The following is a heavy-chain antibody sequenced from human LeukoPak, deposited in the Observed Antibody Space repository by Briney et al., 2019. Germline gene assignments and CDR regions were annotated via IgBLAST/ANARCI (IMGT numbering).Heavy chain of an antibody. Sequence: GGSLRLSCAASGFTFSSYAMGWVRQAPGKGLEWVSGISGSGGNTYYADSVKGRFTISRDNSKNTLYLQMNSLRAEDTAVYYCAKSGSYYYFDFWGQGTLVTVSS. CDR3: AKSGSYYYFDF. CDR2: ISGSGGNT. J-gene: IGHJ4*02. D-gene: IGHD1-26*01. V-gene: IGHV3-23*01. CDR1: GFTFSSYA.